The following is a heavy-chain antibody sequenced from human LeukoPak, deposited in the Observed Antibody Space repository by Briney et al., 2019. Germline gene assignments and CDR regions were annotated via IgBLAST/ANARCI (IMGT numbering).Heavy chain of an antibody. Sequence: GGSLRLSCAASGFTFSSYGMHWVRQAPGKGLEWVAVISYDGSNKYYADSVKGRFTISRDNSKNTLYLQMNSLRAEDTAVYYCAKYGDTAMVSHFDYWGQGTLVTVSS. CDR2: ISYDGSNK. D-gene: IGHD5-18*01. CDR3: AKYGDTAMVSHFDY. V-gene: IGHV3-30*18. CDR1: GFTFSSYG. J-gene: IGHJ4*02.